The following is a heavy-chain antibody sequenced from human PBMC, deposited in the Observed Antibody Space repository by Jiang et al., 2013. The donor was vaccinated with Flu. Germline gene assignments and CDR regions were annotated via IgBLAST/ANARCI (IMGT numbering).Heavy chain of an antibody. Sequence: VQLVESGGGVVQPGRSLRLSCAASGFTFSSYGMHWVRQAPGKGLEWVAVISYDGSNKYYADSVKGRFTISRDNSKNTLYLQMNSLRAEDTAVYYCATPREVDYGDSLLYWGQGTPGHRLL. CDR1: GFTFSSYG. J-gene: IGHJ4*02. CDR2: ISYDGSNK. V-gene: IGHV3-30*03. CDR3: ATPREVDYGDSLLY. D-gene: IGHD4-17*01.